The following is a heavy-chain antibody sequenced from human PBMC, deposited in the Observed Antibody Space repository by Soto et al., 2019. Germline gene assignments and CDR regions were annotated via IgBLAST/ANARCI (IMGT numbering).Heavy chain of an antibody. J-gene: IGHJ4*02. Sequence: SETLSVPWTVADGTSGSYCWIRIRKPKGKGLEWIGYIYYSGSTNYNPSLKSRVTISVDTYKNQFSLKLSSLTAADTDVDYCARRGQYSAAYRGQGTLDTVSS. CDR1: DGTSGSYC. V-gene: IGHV4-59*08. D-gene: IGHD1-26*01. CDR3: ARRGQYSAAY. CDR2: IYYSGST.